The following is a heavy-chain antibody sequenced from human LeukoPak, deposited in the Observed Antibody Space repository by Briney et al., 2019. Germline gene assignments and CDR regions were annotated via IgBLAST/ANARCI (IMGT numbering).Heavy chain of an antibody. Sequence: SGTLSLTCTVSGGSISSYYWSWIRQPPGKGLEWIGHIHNSGNTNYNPSLKSRVTLSVDTSKNQFSLKLSSVTAADTAVYYCAREGTTGRNLNWFDSWGQGTLVTVSS. CDR2: IHNSGNT. CDR1: GGSISSYY. CDR3: AREGTTGRNLNWFDS. V-gene: IGHV4-59*01. J-gene: IGHJ5*01. D-gene: IGHD1-1*01.